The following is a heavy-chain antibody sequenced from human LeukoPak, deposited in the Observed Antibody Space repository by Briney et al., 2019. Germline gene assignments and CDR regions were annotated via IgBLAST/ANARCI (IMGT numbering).Heavy chain of an antibody. J-gene: IGHJ6*02. CDR1: GFTFSDYY. V-gene: IGHV3-11*06. Sequence: GGLTLTCAASGFTFSDYYMSWIRQAPGKGLEWVSYISSSSSYTNYAASVKGRFTISRDNAKNSLYLQMNSLRAEDTAVYYCARGQGTMILTLHMDVWGQGTTVTVSS. D-gene: IGHD3-22*01. CDR3: ARGQGTMILTLHMDV. CDR2: ISSSSSYT.